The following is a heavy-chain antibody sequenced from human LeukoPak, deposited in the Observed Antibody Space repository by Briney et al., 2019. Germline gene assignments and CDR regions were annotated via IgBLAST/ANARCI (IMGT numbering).Heavy chain of an antibody. Sequence: ASVKVSCKASGYTFTGYYRHWVRQAPGQGLEWMGWINPNSGGTNYAQKFQGRVTMTRDTSISTAYMELSRLRSDDTAVYYCLLSSSWYNNWFDPWGQGTLVTVSS. CDR3: LLSSSWYNNWFDP. J-gene: IGHJ5*02. CDR1: GYTFTGYY. CDR2: INPNSGGT. D-gene: IGHD6-13*01. V-gene: IGHV1-2*02.